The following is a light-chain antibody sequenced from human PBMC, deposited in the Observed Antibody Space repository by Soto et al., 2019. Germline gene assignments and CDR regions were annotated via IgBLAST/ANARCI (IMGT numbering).Light chain of an antibody. CDR3: QQYDNLPIT. CDR2: DIS. J-gene: IGKJ5*01. Sequence: DIQMTQSPSSLSASVGDRVTITCQASQDINNSLNWYQQKPGKAPKLLIYDISNLETWVPSRFSGSGSGTDFTFTISSLQPEDIATYYCQQYDNLPITFGQGTRLDIK. V-gene: IGKV1-33*01. CDR1: QDINNS.